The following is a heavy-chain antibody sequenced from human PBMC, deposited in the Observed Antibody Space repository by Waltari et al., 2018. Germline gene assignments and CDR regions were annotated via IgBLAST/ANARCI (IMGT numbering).Heavy chain of an antibody. D-gene: IGHD2-15*01. V-gene: IGHV4-39*07. J-gene: IGHJ3*02. CDR2: IYYSGST. CDR1: GGSISSSSYY. Sequence: QLQLQESGPGLVKPSETLSLTCTVSGGSISSSSYYWGWIRQPPGKGLEWIGSIYYSGSTYYNPSLKGRVTISVDTSKNQFSLKLSSVTAADTAVYYCARDRWEVVADSPFPRVTNDAFDIWGQGTMVTVSS. CDR3: ARDRWEVVADSPFPRVTNDAFDI.